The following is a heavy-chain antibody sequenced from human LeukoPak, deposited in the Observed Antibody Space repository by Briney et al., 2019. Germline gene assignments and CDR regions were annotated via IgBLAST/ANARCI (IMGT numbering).Heavy chain of an antibody. J-gene: IGHJ4*02. Sequence: GGSLRLSCAASGFTFSSYEMNWVRQAPGKGLEWVSYISSSGSTIYYADSVKGRFTISRDNAKNSLYLQMNSLRAEDTAVYYCARDLGDYAFHYWGQGTLVTVSS. CDR3: ARDLGDYAFHY. V-gene: IGHV3-48*03. D-gene: IGHD4-17*01. CDR1: GFTFSSYE. CDR2: ISSSGSTI.